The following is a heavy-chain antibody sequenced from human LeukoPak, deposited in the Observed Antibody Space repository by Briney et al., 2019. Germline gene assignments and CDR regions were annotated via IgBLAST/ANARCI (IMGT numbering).Heavy chain of an antibody. CDR2: IYSGGGT. D-gene: IGHD6-25*01. Sequence: GGSLRLSCAASGFTVSANYMSWARQVPGKGLDWISVIYSGGGTHYADSVKGRFTMSRDSSKNTLYLQMSSLRGEDTAVYYCARSTSSGWHYFDYWGQGTLVTVSS. CDR3: ARSTSSGWHYFDY. V-gene: IGHV3-66*02. J-gene: IGHJ4*02. CDR1: GFTVSANY.